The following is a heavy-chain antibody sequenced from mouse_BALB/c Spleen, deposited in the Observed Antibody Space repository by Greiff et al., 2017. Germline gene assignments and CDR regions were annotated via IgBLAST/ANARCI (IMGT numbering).Heavy chain of an antibody. CDR1: GFTFTDYY. J-gene: IGHJ2*01. V-gene: IGHV7-3*02. CDR3: ARRARYYFDY. Sequence: DVHLVESGGGLVQPGGSLRLSCATSGFTFTDYYMSWVRQPPGKALEWLGFIRNKANGYTTEYSASVKGRFTISRDNSQSILYLQMNTLRAEDSATYYCARRARYYFDYWGQGTTLTVSS. CDR2: IRNKANGYTT.